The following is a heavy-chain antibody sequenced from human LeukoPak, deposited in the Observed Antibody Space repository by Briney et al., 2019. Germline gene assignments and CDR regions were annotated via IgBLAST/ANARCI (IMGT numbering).Heavy chain of an antibody. V-gene: IGHV3-48*03. D-gene: IGHD2-2*01. J-gene: IGHJ6*02. CDR3: AREGSSEDYYYYGMDV. CDR1: GFTFSSYE. Sequence: GGPLRLSCAASGFTFSSYEMNWVRQAPGKGLEWVSCISSSGSTIYYADSVKGRFTISRDNAKNSLYLQMNSLRAEDTAVYYCAREGSSEDYYYYGMDVWGQGTTVTVSS. CDR2: ISSSGSTI.